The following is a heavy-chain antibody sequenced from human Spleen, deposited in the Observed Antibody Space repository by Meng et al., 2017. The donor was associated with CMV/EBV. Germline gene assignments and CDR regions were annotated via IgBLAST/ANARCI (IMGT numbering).Heavy chain of an antibody. CDR3: AKYYMFDP. CDR1: GFTFDDYA. V-gene: IGHV3-9*01. Sequence: SLKISCAASGFTFDDYAMHWVRQAPGKGLEWVSGISWNSGSIGYADSVKGRFIISRDNSKNTVYLQMNSLRAEDTALYYCAKYYMFDPWGQGTLVTVSS. CDR2: ISWNSGSI. J-gene: IGHJ5*02. D-gene: IGHD3-10*01.